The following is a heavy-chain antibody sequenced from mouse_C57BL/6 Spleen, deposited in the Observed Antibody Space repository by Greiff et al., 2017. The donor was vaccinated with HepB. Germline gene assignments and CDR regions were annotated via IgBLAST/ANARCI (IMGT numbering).Heavy chain of an antibody. Sequence: EVKLMDSGEGLVKPGGSLKLSCAASGFTFSSYAMSWVRQTPEKRLEWVAYISSGGDYIYYADTVKGRFTISRDNARNTLYLQMSSLKSEDTAMYYCTSHYYGSSYGWYFDVWGTGTTVTVSS. J-gene: IGHJ1*03. V-gene: IGHV5-9-1*02. D-gene: IGHD1-1*01. CDR3: TSHYYGSSYGWYFDV. CDR1: GFTFSSYA. CDR2: ISSGGDYI.